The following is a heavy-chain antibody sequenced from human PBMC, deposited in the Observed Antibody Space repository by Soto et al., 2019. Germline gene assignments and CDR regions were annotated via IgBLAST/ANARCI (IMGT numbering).Heavy chain of an antibody. D-gene: IGHD3-10*01. Sequence: QVQLEQSGAEVKKPGASVKVSCKTSGYTFTSYTLHWVRQAPGQGLEWMGWINAGNGREKYSQRFQDRVSLSTDKSPTPAYMELRGPRSEDTAVYYCARGGGWVGEASFDSWGQGTQVTVSS. CDR1: GYTFTSYT. V-gene: IGHV1-3*01. J-gene: IGHJ4*02. CDR3: ARGGGWVGEASFDS. CDR2: INAGNGRE.